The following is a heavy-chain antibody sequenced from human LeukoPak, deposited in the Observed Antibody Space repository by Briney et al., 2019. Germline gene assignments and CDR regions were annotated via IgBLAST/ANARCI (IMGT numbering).Heavy chain of an antibody. CDR3: ARETGYIDY. Sequence: PGGSLGLSCTASGFTFSSYGINWVRQAPGKGLEWVSYISSSGTTIKYADSVRGRFTISRDNGKNSVYLQMSSLRVEDTAVYYCARETGYIDYWGQGTLVTVSS. J-gene: IGHJ4*02. D-gene: IGHD3-9*01. CDR2: ISSSGTTI. CDR1: GFTFSSYG. V-gene: IGHV3-48*01.